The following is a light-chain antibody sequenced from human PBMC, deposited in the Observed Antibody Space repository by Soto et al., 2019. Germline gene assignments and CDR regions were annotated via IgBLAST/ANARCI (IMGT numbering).Light chain of an antibody. CDR1: HSISSW. V-gene: IGKV1-5*03. Sequence: DIQMTQSPSTLSASVGDRVTITCRASHSISSWVAWYQQKPGKGPKLLIYKASHLESGVPSRFSGSLSGTEFTLTISSLQPGDFATDYCQHYNTYPWTFGHGTKVDIK. CDR2: KAS. CDR3: QHYNTYPWT. J-gene: IGKJ1*01.